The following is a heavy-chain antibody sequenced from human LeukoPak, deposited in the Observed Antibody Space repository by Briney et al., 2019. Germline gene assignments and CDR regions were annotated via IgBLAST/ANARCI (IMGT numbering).Heavy chain of an antibody. J-gene: IGHJ5*02. Sequence: PSETLSLTCTVSGGSISSYYWSWIRQPPGKGLEWIGYIYYSGSTNYNPSLKSRVTISVDTSKNQFPLKLSSVIAADTAVYYCAREWGDDYVWGSYRYSFSWFDPWGQGTLVTVSS. CDR1: GGSISSYY. CDR3: AREWGDDYVWGSYRYSFSWFDP. CDR2: IYYSGST. D-gene: IGHD3-16*02. V-gene: IGHV4-59*01.